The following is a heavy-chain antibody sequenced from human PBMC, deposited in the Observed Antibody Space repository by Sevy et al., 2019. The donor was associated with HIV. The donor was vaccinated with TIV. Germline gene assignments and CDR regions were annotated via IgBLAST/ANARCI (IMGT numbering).Heavy chain of an antibody. V-gene: IGHV1-24*01. J-gene: IGHJ4*02. CDR2: FDPEDGET. Sequence: ASVKVSCKVSGYTLTKLSMHWVRQAPGKGLEWMGSFDPEDGETIHAQRFQGRLSMTEDTSTETAYMELSSLSSEDTAVYYCATTKDCDDNSGDPFDYWGQGSLVTVSS. D-gene: IGHD3-22*01. CDR1: GYTLTKLS. CDR3: ATTKDCDDNSGDPFDY.